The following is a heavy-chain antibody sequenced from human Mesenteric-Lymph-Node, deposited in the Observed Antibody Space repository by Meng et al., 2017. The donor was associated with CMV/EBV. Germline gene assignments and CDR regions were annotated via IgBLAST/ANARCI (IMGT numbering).Heavy chain of an antibody. CDR1: GGSISSYY. CDR3: ARALSGTSSWFDP. Sequence: SETLSLTCTVSGGSISSYYWSWIRQPAGKGLEWIGRIYTSGSTNYNPSLKSRVTLSADTSKNQVSLKLNSVTAADTAVYYCARALSGTSSWFDPWGQGTLVTVSS. CDR2: IYTSGST. V-gene: IGHV4-4*07. J-gene: IGHJ5*02. D-gene: IGHD1-7*01.